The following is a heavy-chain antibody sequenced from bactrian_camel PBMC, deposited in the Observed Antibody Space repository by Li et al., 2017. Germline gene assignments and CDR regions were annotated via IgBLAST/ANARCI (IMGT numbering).Heavy chain of an antibody. CDR3: AAGLRQCSYPGGTWVSTAGS. CDR1: GYTYSSYC. Sequence: VQLVESGGGSVQAGGSLRLSCAASGYTYSSYCMGWLRQAPGKEREGVAVIDSDGRTSYADSVKGRFTISQDNAKNTLYLQMNNMKPEDTAMYYCAAGLRQCSYPGGTWVSTAGSWGSGTQVTVS. CDR2: IDSDGRT. D-gene: IGHD3*01. J-gene: IGHJ6*01. V-gene: IGHV3S26*01.